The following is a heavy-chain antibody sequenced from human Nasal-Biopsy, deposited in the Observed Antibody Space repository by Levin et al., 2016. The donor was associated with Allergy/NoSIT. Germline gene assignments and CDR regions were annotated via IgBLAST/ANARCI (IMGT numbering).Heavy chain of an antibody. V-gene: IGHV5-51*01. CDR1: GYSFKTFW. Sequence: GESLKISCETSGYSFKTFWIGWVRQMPGKGLEWIGINYPRDSDSIYSPSFQGQVTISGDKSASTAYLEWSSLKTSDTAIYYCVRLKSLGHCSGSSCLGLEGFDSWGQGTMVIVSS. J-gene: IGHJ3*02. CDR2: NYPRDSDS. CDR3: VRLKSLGHCSGSSCLGLEGFDS. D-gene: IGHD2-2*01.